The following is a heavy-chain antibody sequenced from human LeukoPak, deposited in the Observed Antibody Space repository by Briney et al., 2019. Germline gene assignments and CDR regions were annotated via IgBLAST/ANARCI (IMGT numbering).Heavy chain of an antibody. J-gene: IGHJ4*02. CDR3: ARGARHFDY. D-gene: IGHD6-6*01. CDR1: GFIFSSYG. CDR2: ISGSGGST. V-gene: IGHV3-23*01. Sequence: PGGTLRLSCAASGFIFSSYGMSWVRQAPGKGLEWVSAISGSGGSTYYADSVKGRFTISRDNAKNSLYLQMNSLRADDTAVYYCARGARHFDYWGQGTLVTVSS.